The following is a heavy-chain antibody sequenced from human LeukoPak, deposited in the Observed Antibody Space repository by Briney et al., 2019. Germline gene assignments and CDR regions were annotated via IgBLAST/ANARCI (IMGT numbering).Heavy chain of an antibody. J-gene: IGHJ4*02. D-gene: IGHD1-26*01. Sequence: GSSVKVSCQASGGTFSSYAISWVRQAPAQGLEWMGRIIPILDIVNYAQKLQGRVTITADKSTNTAYMELSSLRSEDTAVYYCARGAGSHYDYWGQGTLVTVSS. CDR1: GGTFSSYA. V-gene: IGHV1-69*04. CDR2: IIPILDIV. CDR3: ARGAGSHYDY.